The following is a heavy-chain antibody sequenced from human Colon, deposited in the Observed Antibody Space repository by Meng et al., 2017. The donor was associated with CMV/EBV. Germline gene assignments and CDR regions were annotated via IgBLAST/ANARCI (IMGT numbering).Heavy chain of an antibody. CDR3: AHRVCAGNWDYGFSYFKY. Sequence: SPNTPGVGVAWIRQSPGAAPEWLAVIFWDDRTRYSTSLRTRLTITKDGSQSQVFLSMTDMDPIDTATYYCAHRVCAGNWDYGFSYFKYWGQGTLVTVSS. CDR2: IFWDDRT. J-gene: IGHJ1*01. D-gene: IGHD3-16*01. V-gene: IGHV2-5*02. CDR1: SPNTPGVG.